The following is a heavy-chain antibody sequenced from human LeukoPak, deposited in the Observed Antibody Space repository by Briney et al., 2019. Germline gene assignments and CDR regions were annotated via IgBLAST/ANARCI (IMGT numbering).Heavy chain of an antibody. V-gene: IGHV3-30-3*01. D-gene: IGHD6-13*01. CDR1: GFTFSSYA. CDR2: ISYDGSNK. J-gene: IGHJ4*02. Sequence: GRSLRLSCAASGFTFSSYAMYWVRQAPGKGLEWVAVISYDGSNKYYADSVKGRFTISRDNSKNTLYLQMNSLRAEDTAVYYCARGAATLDYWGQGTLVTVSS. CDR3: ARGAATLDY.